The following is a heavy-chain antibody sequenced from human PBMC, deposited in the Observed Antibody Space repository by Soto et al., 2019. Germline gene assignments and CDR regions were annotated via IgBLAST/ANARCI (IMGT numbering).Heavy chain of an antibody. Sequence: PSETLSLTCTVSGGSISSYYWSWIRQPPGKGLEWIGYIYYSGSTNYNPSLKSRVTISVDTSKNQFSLKLSSVTAADTAVYYCARGRAPNYSGSGSYSFYYYYYGMDVGGQGTTVTVSS. V-gene: IGHV4-59*12. D-gene: IGHD3-10*01. CDR2: IYYSGST. CDR1: GGSISSYY. CDR3: ARGRAPNYSGSGSYSFYYYYYGMDV. J-gene: IGHJ6*02.